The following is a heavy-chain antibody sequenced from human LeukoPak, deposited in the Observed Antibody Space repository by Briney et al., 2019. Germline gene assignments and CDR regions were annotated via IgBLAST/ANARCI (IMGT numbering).Heavy chain of an antibody. J-gene: IGHJ4*02. CDR2: IRYDGSDK. V-gene: IGHV3-30*02. CDR1: GFTFSRYG. Sequence: QTGGSLRLSCAASGFTFSRYGMHWVRQAPGKGLDWVAFIRYDGSDKYYADSVKGRFTISRDNSKNTLYLQVNSLKPEDTAVYYCATDGPYGYYWGQGTLVTVSS. D-gene: IGHD3-10*01. CDR3: ATDGPYGYY.